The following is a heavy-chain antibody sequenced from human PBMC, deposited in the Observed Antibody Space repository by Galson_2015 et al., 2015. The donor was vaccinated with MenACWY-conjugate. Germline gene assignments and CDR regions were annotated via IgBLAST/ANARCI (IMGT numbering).Heavy chain of an antibody. CDR2: IKSKTDGGTT. V-gene: IGHV3-15*07. CDR3: TTGLEGRDYGDYNFDY. CDR1: GFTFSNAW. D-gene: IGHD4-17*01. Sequence: SLRLSCAASGFTFSNAWMNWVRQAPGKGLEWVGRIKSKTDGGTTDYAAPVKGRFTISRDDSKNTLYLQMNSLKTEDTAVYYCTTGLEGRDYGDYNFDYWGQGTLVTVSS. J-gene: IGHJ4*02.